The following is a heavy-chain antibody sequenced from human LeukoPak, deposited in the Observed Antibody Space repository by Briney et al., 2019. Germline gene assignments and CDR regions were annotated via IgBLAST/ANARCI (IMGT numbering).Heavy chain of an antibody. CDR3: ARVGYYYGSGSYIRAYYFDY. CDR1: GGSISSSSYY. CDR2: IYYSGST. V-gene: IGHV4-39*07. J-gene: IGHJ4*02. Sequence: PSETLSLTCTVSGGSISSSSYYWGWIRQPPGKGLEWIGSIYYSGSTYYNPSLKSRVTISVDTSKNQFSLKLSSVTAADTAVYYCARVGYYYGSGSYIRAYYFDYWGQGTLVTVSS. D-gene: IGHD3-10*01.